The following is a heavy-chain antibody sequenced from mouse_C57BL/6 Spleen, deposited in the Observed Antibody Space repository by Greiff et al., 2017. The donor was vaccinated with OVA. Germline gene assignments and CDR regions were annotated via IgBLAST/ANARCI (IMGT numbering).Heavy chain of an antibody. V-gene: IGHV1-55*01. D-gene: IGHD2-4*01. CDR3: ARWGNDYDLYYYAMDD. Sequence: QVQLQQPGAELVKPGASVKMSCKASGYTFTSYWITWVKQRPGQGLEWIGDIYPGSGSPNYTEKFKSPATLTVDTSSSTAYMQLSSLTSEDSAVYYGARWGNDYDLYYYAMDDRGQGTSVTVSA. J-gene: IGHJ4*01. CDR2: IYPGSGSP. CDR1: GYTFTSYW.